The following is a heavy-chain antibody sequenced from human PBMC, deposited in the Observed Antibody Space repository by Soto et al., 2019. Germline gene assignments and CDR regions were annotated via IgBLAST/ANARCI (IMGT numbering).Heavy chain of an antibody. V-gene: IGHV1-18*01. J-gene: IGHJ4*02. CDR2: ISAYNGNT. CDR1: GYTFTSYG. CDR3: ARVIPHDLDCGDFELNY. D-gene: IGHD4-17*01. Sequence: QVQLVQSGAEVKKPGASVKVSCKASGYTFTSYGISWVRQAPGQGLEWMGWISAYNGNTNYAQKLQGRVTMTTDTSPCTAYMGLRSLRSDDTAVYYCARVIPHDLDCGDFELNYWGQGTLVTVSS.